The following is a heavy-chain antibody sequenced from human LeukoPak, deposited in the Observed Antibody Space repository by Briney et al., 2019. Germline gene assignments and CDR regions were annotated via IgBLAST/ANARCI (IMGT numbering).Heavy chain of an antibody. CDR3: AKTQTRVV. Sequence: SETLSLTCAVYGGSFSGHFWIWIRQPPGKGLEWIGEINHGGSSNYSPSLKSRVTISADTSKNQFSLKLSSVTATDTAVYYCAKTQTRVVWGKGTTVTVSS. D-gene: IGHD3-10*01. CDR1: GGSFSGHF. J-gene: IGHJ6*03. CDR2: INHGGSS. V-gene: IGHV4-34*01.